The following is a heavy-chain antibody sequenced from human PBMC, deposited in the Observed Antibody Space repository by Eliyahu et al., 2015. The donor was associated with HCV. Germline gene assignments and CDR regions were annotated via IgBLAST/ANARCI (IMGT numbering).Heavy chain of an antibody. Sequence: GGDLVQPXXSLRLSCAASGFTFSSYWXSWVRQAPGXGXEWVATIKQDGSEKYHVXSVKGRFTISRDNAKNSLYLLMNNLSAEDTAVYYCAGARAPGDLPREGYWGQGTQVTVSS. V-gene: IGHV3-7*03. CDR2: IKQDGSEK. CDR3: AGARAPGDLPREGY. D-gene: IGHD3-10*01. J-gene: IGHJ4*02. CDR1: GFTFSSYW.